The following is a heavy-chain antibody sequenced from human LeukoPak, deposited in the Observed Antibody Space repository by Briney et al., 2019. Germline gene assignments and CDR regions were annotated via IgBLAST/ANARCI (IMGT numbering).Heavy chain of an antibody. Sequence: PGGSLRLSCAASGFTFDDYGMSWVRHAPGKGLEWVSGIYWNGGSSSYADSVKGRFTISRDNAKNSVFLQMNSLRAEDTAVYYCAAVIDYWGQGTLVTVSS. V-gene: IGHV3-20*04. CDR3: AAVIDY. J-gene: IGHJ4*02. CDR2: IYWNGGSS. CDR1: GFTFDDYG.